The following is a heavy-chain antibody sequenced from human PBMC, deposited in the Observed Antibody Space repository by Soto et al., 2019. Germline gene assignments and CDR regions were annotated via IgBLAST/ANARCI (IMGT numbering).Heavy chain of an antibody. CDR3: EKEWEKAMRLDYYYYYGMDA. J-gene: IGHJ6*02. Sequence: ASVKVSCKASGYTFTSYHMHWVRQAPGQGLEWMGRINTSGGKTSYEQNFQGRVTMTKDTSKSTVYMELSSPRSEDTAVYYCEKEWEKAMRLDYYYYYGMDAWGQGTTVTVSS. CDR1: GYTFTSYH. CDR2: INTSGGKT. V-gene: IGHV1-46*01. D-gene: IGHD5-18*01.